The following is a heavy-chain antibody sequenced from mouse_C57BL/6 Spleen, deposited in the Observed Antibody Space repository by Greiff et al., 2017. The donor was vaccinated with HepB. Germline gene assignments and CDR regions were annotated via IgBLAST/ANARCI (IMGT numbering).Heavy chain of an antibody. CDR3: AKDGDYGAWFAY. J-gene: IGHJ3*01. CDR2: IDPSDSYT. CDR1: GYTFTSYW. Sequence: VQLQQPGAELVMPGASVKLSCKASGYTFTSYWMHWVKQRPGQGLEWIGEIDPSDSYTNYNQKFKGKSTLTVDKSSSTAYMQLSSLTSEDSAVYYCAKDGDYGAWFAYWGQGTLVTVS. D-gene: IGHD2-13*01. V-gene: IGHV1-69*01.